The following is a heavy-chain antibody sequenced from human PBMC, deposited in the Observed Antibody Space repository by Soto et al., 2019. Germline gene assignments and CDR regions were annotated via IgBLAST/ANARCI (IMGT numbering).Heavy chain of an antibody. CDR3: AKGPIFGVVTIDY. V-gene: IGHV3-30*18. CDR2: ISYDGSNK. D-gene: IGHD3-3*01. J-gene: IGHJ4*02. CDR1: GFTFSSYG. Sequence: GSLRLSCAASGFTFSSYGMHWVRQAPGKGLEWVAVISYDGSNKYYADSVKGRFTISRDNSKNTLYLQMNSLRAEDTAVYYCAKGPIFGVVTIDYWGQGTLVTVSS.